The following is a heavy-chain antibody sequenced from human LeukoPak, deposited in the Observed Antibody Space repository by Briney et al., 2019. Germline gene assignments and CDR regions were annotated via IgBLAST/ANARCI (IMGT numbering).Heavy chain of an antibody. CDR2: ISGNGDST. D-gene: IGHD2-15*01. CDR3: ALFCSGGSCYSMGGAFDI. J-gene: IGHJ3*02. CDR1: GFTFRRYD. Sequence: GGSLRLSCAASGFTFRRYDMSWVRQAPGKGLEWVSAISGNGDSTYYVDSVKGRFTISRDNSKNTLYLQMNSLRAEDPAVYYCALFCSGGSCYSMGGAFDIWGQGTVVTVSS. V-gene: IGHV3-23*01.